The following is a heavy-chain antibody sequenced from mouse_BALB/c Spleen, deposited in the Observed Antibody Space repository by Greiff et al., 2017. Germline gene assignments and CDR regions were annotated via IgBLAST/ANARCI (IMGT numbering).Heavy chain of an antibody. J-gene: IGHJ4*01. CDR3: AIGSYGPYAMDY. CDR2: IYPGGGYT. CDR1: GYTFTNYW. Sequence: VQLQQSGAELVRPGTSVKISCKASGYTFTNYWLGWVKQRPGHGLEWIGDIYPGGGYTNYNEKFKGKATLTADTSSSTAYMQLSSLTSEDSAVYFCAIGSYGPYAMDYWGQGTSVTVSS. V-gene: IGHV1-63*02. D-gene: IGHD2-12*01.